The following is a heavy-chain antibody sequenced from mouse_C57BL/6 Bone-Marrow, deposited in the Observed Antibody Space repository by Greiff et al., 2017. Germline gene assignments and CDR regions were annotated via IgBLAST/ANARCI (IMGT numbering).Heavy chain of an antibody. CDR1: GFSLTSYG. Sequence: QVQLQQSGPGLVQPSQSLSITCTVSGFSLTSYGVHWVSQSPGKGLEWLGVIWSGGSTDYNAAFISRLSISKDDSKCQVFFKMNSLQADDTAIYYYGSFTTVVARDYWGQGTSVTVSS. D-gene: IGHD1-1*01. J-gene: IGHJ4*01. V-gene: IGHV2-2*01. CDR3: GSFTTVVARDY. CDR2: IWSGGST.